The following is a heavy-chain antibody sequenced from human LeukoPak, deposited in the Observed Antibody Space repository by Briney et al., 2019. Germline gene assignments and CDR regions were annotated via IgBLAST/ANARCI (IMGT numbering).Heavy chain of an antibody. V-gene: IGHV1-24*01. D-gene: IGHD4-11*01. CDR3: ATANDYSNSDFDY. J-gene: IGHJ4*02. CDR1: GYTLTGLS. Sequence: ASVKVSCKVSGYTLTGLSMHWVRQAPGKGLEWMGGFDPEDGETIHAQKFQGRVTMTEDTSTDTAYIELSSLRSEDTAVYYCATANDYSNSDFDYWGQGTLVTVSS. CDR2: FDPEDGET.